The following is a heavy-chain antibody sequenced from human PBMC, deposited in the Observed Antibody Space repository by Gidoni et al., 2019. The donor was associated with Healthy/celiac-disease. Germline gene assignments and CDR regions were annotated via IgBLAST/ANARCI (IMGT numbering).Heavy chain of an antibody. Sequence: EVQLVESGGGLVQPGGSLRLSCAASGFTFSSYAMNWVRQAPGKGLEWVSYISSSGSTIYYADSVKGRFTISRDNAKNSLYLQMNSLRAEDTAVYYCARNTWDIVVVPAAARPLDAFDIWGQGTMVTVSS. CDR3: ARNTWDIVVVPAAARPLDAFDI. J-gene: IGHJ3*02. V-gene: IGHV3-48*03. CDR1: GFTFSSYA. CDR2: ISSSGSTI. D-gene: IGHD2-2*01.